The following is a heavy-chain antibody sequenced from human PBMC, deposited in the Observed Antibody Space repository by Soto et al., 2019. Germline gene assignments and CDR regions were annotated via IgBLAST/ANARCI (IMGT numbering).Heavy chain of an antibody. V-gene: IGHV4-30-2*01. Sequence: SETLSLTCAVSGGSISSGGYSWSWIRQPPGKGLEWIAYIYHSGSTYYNPSLKSRVIISVDRSKNQFSLKLSSVTAADTAVYYRARVPDYWGQGTLVTVSS. CDR1: GGSISSGGYS. J-gene: IGHJ4*02. CDR2: IYHSGST. CDR3: ARVPDY.